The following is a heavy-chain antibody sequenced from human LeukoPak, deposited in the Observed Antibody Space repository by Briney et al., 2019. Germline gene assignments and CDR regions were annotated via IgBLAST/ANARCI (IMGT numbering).Heavy chain of an antibody. V-gene: IGHV3-23*01. CDR2: IGGSGTST. CDR1: GFTFSSYG. D-gene: IGHD3-22*01. Sequence: GGSLRLSCAASGFTFSSYGMSWVRQAPGKGLEWVSTIGGSGTSTYYADSVKGRFTISRDNSKNTLYLQMNSLRAEDTAVYYCAKAVYDGSGYHWFDPWGQGTLVTVSS. CDR3: AKAVYDGSGYHWFDP. J-gene: IGHJ5*02.